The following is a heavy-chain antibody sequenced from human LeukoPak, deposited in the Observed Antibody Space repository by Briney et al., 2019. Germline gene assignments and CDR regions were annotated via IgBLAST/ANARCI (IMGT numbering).Heavy chain of an antibody. D-gene: IGHD2-15*01. Sequence: SCAASGFTFSDYATRWVRQAPGKGLEWVTVISYDAKNNYYADSVKGRFTISRDNSKNTLYLQMNSLRGEDTAVYYCARGDSTGGRKPFDIWGQGTMVTVSS. CDR3: ARGDSTGGRKPFDI. CDR2: ISYDAKNN. J-gene: IGHJ3*02. CDR1: GFTFSDYA. V-gene: IGHV3-30*04.